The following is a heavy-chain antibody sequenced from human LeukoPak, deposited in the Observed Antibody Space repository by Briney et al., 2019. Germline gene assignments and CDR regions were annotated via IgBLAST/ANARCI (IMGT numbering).Heavy chain of an antibody. D-gene: IGHD2-15*01. V-gene: IGHV3-21*01. CDR2: ISSSSSYI. CDR3: ARDTLYCSGGSCYSHYYGMDV. CDR1: GFTFSSYS. J-gene: IGHJ6*04. Sequence: PGGSLRLSCAASGFTFSSYSMNWVRQAPGKGLEWVSSISSSSSYIYYADSVKGRFTISRDSAKNSLYLQMNSLRAEDTAVYYCARDTLYCSGGSCYSHYYGMDVWGKGTTVTVSS.